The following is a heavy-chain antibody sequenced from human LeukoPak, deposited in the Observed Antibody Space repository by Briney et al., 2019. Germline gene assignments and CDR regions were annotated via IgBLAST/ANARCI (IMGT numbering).Heavy chain of an antibody. CDR1: GFTVSSNY. D-gene: IGHD3-22*01. CDR3: AREVSPPGYYFDY. Sequence: GGSLTLSCAASGFTVSSNYMSWVRQAPGKGLEWVSVIYSGGSTYYADSVKGRFTISRDNSKNTLYLQMNSLRAEDTAVYYCAREVSPPGYYFDYWGQGTLVTVSS. J-gene: IGHJ4*02. CDR2: IYSGGST. V-gene: IGHV3-66*02.